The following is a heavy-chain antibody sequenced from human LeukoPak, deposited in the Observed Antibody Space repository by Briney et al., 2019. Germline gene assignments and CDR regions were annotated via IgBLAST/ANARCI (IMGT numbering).Heavy chain of an antibody. CDR3: ARDRRGWTTENFDY. J-gene: IGHJ4*02. D-gene: IGHD3/OR15-3a*01. CDR2: INPSGGST. Sequence: ASVKVSCKASGYSFTGYYMHWVRQAPGQGLEWMGIINPSGGSTSYAQKFQGRVTMTRDMSTSTVYMELSSLRSEDTAVYYCARDRRGWTTENFDYWGQGTLVTVSS. V-gene: IGHV1-46*01. CDR1: GYSFTGYY.